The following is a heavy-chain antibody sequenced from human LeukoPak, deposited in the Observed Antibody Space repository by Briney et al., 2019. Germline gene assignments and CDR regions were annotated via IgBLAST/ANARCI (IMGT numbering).Heavy chain of an antibody. D-gene: IGHD3-16*01. J-gene: IGHJ4*02. CDR1: GFTFSSYE. Sequence: GGSLRLSCAASGFTFSSYEMNWVRQAPGKGLEWVSYISSSGSTIYYADSVKGQFTISRDNAKNSLYLQMNSLRAEDAAVYYCARSNYDHVWGTYYFDYWGQGTLVTVSS. CDR3: ARSNYDHVWGTYYFDY. V-gene: IGHV3-48*03. CDR2: ISSSGSTI.